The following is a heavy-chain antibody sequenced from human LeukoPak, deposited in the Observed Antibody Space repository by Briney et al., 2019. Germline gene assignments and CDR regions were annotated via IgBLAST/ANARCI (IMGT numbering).Heavy chain of an antibody. CDR2: IYYSGST. Sequence: EXXSLTXXVSGGSXSSYYWSWIRQPPGKGLEWIGYIYYSGSTNYNPSLKSRVTISVDTSKNQFSLKLSSVTAADTAVYYCARSDFWSGYLDYWGQGTLVTVSS. CDR3: ARSDFWSGYLDY. V-gene: IGHV4-59*01. J-gene: IGHJ4*02. D-gene: IGHD3-3*01. CDR1: GGSXSSYY.